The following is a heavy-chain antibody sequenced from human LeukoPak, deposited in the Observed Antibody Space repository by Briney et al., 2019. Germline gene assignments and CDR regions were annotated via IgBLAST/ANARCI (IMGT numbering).Heavy chain of an antibody. D-gene: IGHD3-16*02. J-gene: IGHJ6*02. CDR1: GYTFTSYA. CDR3: ARGGDVLRLGELSPYYGMDV. V-gene: IGHV1-3*01. CDR2: INAGNGNT. Sequence: GASVKVSCKASGYTFTSYAMHWVRQAPGQRLEWMGWINAGNGNTKYSQKFQGRVTITRDTSASTAYMELSSLRSEDTAVYYCARGGDVLRLGELSPYYGMDVWGQGTTVTVSS.